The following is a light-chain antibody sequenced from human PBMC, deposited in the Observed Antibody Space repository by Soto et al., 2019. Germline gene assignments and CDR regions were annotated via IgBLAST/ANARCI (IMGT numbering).Light chain of an antibody. CDR1: QSVSSSY. CDR3: QQYGSSPTIT. CDR2: GAS. Sequence: EVGLTQSPCTLSLSPGERATLSCRAIQSVSSSYLAWYQQKPGHAPRLLIYGASSRATGIPDRFSGSGSGTDFTLTISRLEPEDFAVYYCQQYGSSPTITFGQGTRLAIK. V-gene: IGKV3-20*01. J-gene: IGKJ5*01.